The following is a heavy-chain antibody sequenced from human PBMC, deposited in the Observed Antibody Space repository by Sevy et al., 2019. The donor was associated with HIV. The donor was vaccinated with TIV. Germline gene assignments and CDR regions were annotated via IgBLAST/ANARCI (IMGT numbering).Heavy chain of an antibody. CDR3: AKVRFLEWLPTPLFDY. J-gene: IGHJ4*02. Sequence: GGSLRLSCAASGFTFSSYAMSWVRQAPGKGLEWVSAISGSGGSTYYADSVKGRFTISRDNSKNPLYLQMNSLRAEDTAVYYCAKVRFLEWLPTPLFDYWGQGTLVTVSS. V-gene: IGHV3-23*01. CDR2: ISGSGGST. D-gene: IGHD3-3*01. CDR1: GFTFSSYA.